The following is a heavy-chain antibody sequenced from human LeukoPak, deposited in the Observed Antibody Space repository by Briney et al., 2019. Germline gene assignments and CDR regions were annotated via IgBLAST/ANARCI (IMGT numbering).Heavy chain of an antibody. J-gene: IGHJ4*02. D-gene: IGHD1-26*01. Sequence: PGRSLRLSCAASGFTFSSYAMHWVRQAPGKGLEWVAVISYDGSNKYYADSVKGRFTISRDNSKNTLYLQMNSLRAEDTAVYYCARDSGSLTPYFDYWGQGTLVTVSS. CDR1: GFTFSSYA. CDR2: ISYDGSNK. CDR3: ARDSGSLTPYFDY. V-gene: IGHV3-30-3*01.